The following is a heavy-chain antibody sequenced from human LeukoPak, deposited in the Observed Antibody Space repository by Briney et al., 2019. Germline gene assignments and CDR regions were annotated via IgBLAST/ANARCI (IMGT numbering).Heavy chain of an antibody. CDR3: AKDRGYYDFWSGYYGHYYGMDV. CDR2: ISYDGSNK. Sequence: GRSLRLSCAASGFTLSSYGMHWVRQAPGKGLEWVAVISYDGSNKHYADSVKGRFTISRDNSKNMLYLQMNSLRAEDTAVYYCAKDRGYYDFWSGYYGHYYGMDVWGQGTTVTVSS. J-gene: IGHJ6*02. CDR1: GFTLSSYG. V-gene: IGHV3-30*18. D-gene: IGHD3-3*01.